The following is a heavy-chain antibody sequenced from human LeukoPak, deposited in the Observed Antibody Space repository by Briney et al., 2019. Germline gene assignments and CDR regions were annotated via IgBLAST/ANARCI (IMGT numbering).Heavy chain of an antibody. CDR2: IYHSGST. V-gene: IGHV4-38-2*02. D-gene: IGHD3-16*01. Sequence: SETLSLTCTVSGYSISSGYYWGWIRQPPGKGLEWIGSIYHSGSTYYNPSLKSRVTISVDTSKNQFSLKLSSVTAADTAVYYCARGGIEFSLRLGESSHWFDPWGQGTLVTVSS. J-gene: IGHJ5*02. CDR3: ARGGIEFSLRLGESSHWFDP. CDR1: GYSISSGYY.